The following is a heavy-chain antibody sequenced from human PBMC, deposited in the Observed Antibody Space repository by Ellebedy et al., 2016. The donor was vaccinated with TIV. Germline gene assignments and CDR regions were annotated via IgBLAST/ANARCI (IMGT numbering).Heavy chain of an antibody. D-gene: IGHD3-16*01. CDR1: GFSVSG. J-gene: IGHJ6*02. CDR3: VKGAYPVPTVMAV. CDR2: IRSDTTTK. Sequence: PGGSLRLSCATSGFSVSGMHWVRQAPGKGLEWVAFIRSDTTTKYYSDSVKGRFTISRDSSKNTLDLQMNSRKPDDTAVYYCVKGAYPVPTVMAVWGQGTMVTVSS. V-gene: IGHV3-30*02.